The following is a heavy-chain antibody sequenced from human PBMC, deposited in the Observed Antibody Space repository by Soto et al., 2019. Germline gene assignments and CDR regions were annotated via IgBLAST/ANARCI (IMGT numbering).Heavy chain of an antibody. CDR1: GGSISSGGYY. Sequence: SETLSLTCTFSGGSISSGGYYWSWIRQHPGKGLEWIGYIYYSGSTYYNPSLKSRVTISVDTSKNQFSLKLSSVTAADTAVYYCARYCSSTSCYAYFDYWGQGTLVTVSS. CDR3: ARYCSSTSCYAYFDY. J-gene: IGHJ4*02. CDR2: IYYSGST. V-gene: IGHV4-31*03. D-gene: IGHD2-2*01.